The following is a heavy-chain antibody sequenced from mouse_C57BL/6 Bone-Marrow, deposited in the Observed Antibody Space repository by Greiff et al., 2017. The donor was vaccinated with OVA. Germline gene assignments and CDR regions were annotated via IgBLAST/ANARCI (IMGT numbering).Heavy chain of an antibody. J-gene: IGHJ2*01. CDR2: IDPEDGET. V-gene: IGHV14-2*01. CDR1: GFNIKDYY. CDR3: ASPYGSSPHYFDY. Sequence: EVQLQQSGAELVKPGASVKLSCTASGFNIKDYYMHWVKQRTEQGLEWIGRIDPEDGETKYAPKFQGKATIPADPSSNTAYLQLSSLTSEDTAVYYCASPYGSSPHYFDYWGQGTTLTVSS. D-gene: IGHD1-1*01.